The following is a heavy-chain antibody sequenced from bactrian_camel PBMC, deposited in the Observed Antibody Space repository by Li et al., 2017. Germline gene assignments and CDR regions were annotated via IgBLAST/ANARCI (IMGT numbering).Heavy chain of an antibody. Sequence: HVQLVESGGGSVQTGGSLTLSCAASGATVSTICMGWFRQAPGKEREQVARISGFGTIVYDDSVKGRFTFTKDNAENTLYLQMNSLKPEDSGMYYCASVRSTACSAQAAWFTFWAQGTQVTVS. CDR2: ISGFGTI. J-gene: IGHJ4*01. D-gene: IGHD1*01. CDR3: ASVRSTACSAQAAWFTF. CDR1: GATVSTIC. V-gene: IGHV3S53*01.